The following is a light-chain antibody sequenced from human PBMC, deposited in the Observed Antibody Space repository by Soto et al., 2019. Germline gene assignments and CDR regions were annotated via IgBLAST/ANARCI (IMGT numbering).Light chain of an antibody. CDR1: SSDVGGYNY. V-gene: IGLV2-14*01. CDR2: EVS. J-gene: IGLJ1*01. Sequence: QSVLTQPASVSGSPGQSITISCTGTSSDVGGYNYVSWYQQHPGKAPKLMIYEVSNRPSGVSNRFSGSKSGNTASLTISGLQAEDEADYYCSSYTSSSTIVFGTGTKVTLL. CDR3: SSYTSSSTIV.